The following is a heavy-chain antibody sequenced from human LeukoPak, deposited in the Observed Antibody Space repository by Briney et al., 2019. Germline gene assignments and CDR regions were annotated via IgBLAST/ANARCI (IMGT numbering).Heavy chain of an antibody. CDR3: AKDSLGATTVAYYYYYYMDV. D-gene: IGHD1-26*01. Sequence: PGGSLRLSCAASGFTFSSYGMHWVRQAPGKGLEWVAFIRYDGSNKYYADSVKGRFTISRDNSKNTLYLQMNSLRAEDTAVYYCAKDSLGATTVAYYYYYYMDVWGKGTTVTVSS. CDR2: IRYDGSNK. J-gene: IGHJ6*03. V-gene: IGHV3-30*02. CDR1: GFTFSSYG.